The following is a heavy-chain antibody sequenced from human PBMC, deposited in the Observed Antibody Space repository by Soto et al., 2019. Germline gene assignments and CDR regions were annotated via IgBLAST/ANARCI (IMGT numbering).Heavy chain of an antibody. CDR3: TRVSGYDAFDI. V-gene: IGHV3-49*04. D-gene: IGHD5-12*01. CDR2: IRSKAYGGTT. J-gene: IGHJ3*02. CDR1: GFTFGDYA. Sequence: GGSLRLSCTASGFTFGDYAMSWVRQAPGKGLEWVGFIRSKAYGGTTEYAASVKGRFTISRDDSKSIAYLQMNSLKTEDTAVYYCTRVSGYDAFDIWGQGTMVTVSS.